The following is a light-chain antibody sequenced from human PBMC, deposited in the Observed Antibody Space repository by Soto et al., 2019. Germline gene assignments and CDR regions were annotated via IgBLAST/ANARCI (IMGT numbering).Light chain of an antibody. J-gene: IGLJ2*01. CDR1: TGAVTSGYY. V-gene: IGLV7-43*01. CDR2: NTN. CDR3: LLYYGGAQV. Sequence: QAVVTQEPSLTVSPGGTVTLTCASSTGAVTSGYYPNWFQQKPGQAPRALIYNTNNKHSWTPARFSGSLLGGKAALTLSGVRPEDEAEYYCLLYYGGAQVFGGGTKLTVL.